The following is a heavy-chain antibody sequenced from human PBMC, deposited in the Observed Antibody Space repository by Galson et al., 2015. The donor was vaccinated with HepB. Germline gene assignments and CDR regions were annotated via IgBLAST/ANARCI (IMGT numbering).Heavy chain of an antibody. V-gene: IGHV1-24*01. Sequence: SVKVSCKVSGYTLTELSMHWVRQAPGKGLEWMGGFDPEDGETIYAQKFQGRVTMTEDTSTDTAYMELSSLRSEDTAVYYCATAASSGYVFRAFDIWGQGTMVTVSS. CDR1: GYTLTELS. D-gene: IGHD3-22*01. J-gene: IGHJ3*02. CDR2: FDPEDGET. CDR3: ATAASSGYVFRAFDI.